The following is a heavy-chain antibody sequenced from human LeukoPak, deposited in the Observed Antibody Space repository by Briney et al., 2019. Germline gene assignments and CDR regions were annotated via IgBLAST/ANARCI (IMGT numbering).Heavy chain of an antibody. V-gene: IGHV4-39*01. J-gene: IGHJ4*02. CDR2: IFYYGTS. D-gene: IGHD6-19*01. CDR3: ARVGAGNFDY. CDR1: GDSVSSPTYF. Sequence: SETLSLTCTVSGDSVSSPTYFWGWIRHPPGKGLEWIGSIFYYGTSYYNPSLKSRVTISVDTSTNQFSLKLNSVTAADTAVYYCARVGAGNFDYWGQGTLVTVSS.